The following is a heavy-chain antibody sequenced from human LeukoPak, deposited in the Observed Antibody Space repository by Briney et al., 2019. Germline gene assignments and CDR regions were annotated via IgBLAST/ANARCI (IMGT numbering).Heavy chain of an antibody. CDR3: ARGGAATAFSDY. CDR1: GGSISSGSYY. V-gene: IGHV4-61*02. D-gene: IGHD6-13*01. CDR2: IYTSGTT. Sequence: SQTLSLTCTVSGGSISSGSYYWSWIRQPAGKGLEWIGRIYTSGTTDYNPSLKSRVTISVDTSKNQFSLKLSSVTAADTAVYYCARGGAATAFSDYWGQGTLVTVSS. J-gene: IGHJ4*02.